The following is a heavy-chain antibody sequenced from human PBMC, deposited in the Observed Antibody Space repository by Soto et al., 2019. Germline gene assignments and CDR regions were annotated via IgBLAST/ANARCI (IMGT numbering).Heavy chain of an antibody. J-gene: IGHJ4*02. D-gene: IGHD1-26*01. CDR3: ATDSADTSDFDY. CDR1: GFTFSTYS. CDR2: ISRSRRPI. Sequence: EVQLVESGGGLVQPGGTLRLSCAASGFTFSTYSMNWVRQAPGKGLEWVSYISRSRRPIYYADSVRGRFTISRDDAKNSLYLQINTLRAEDTAVYYCATDSADTSDFDYWGQGTLVTVSS. V-gene: IGHV3-48*01.